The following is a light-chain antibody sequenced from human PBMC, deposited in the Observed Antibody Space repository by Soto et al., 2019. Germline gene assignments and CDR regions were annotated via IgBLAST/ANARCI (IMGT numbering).Light chain of an antibody. V-gene: IGKV3-15*01. J-gene: IGKJ4*01. Sequence: EIVRTQSPATLSVSPGERATLSCRASHSVSSRLAWYQQKPGQAPRLLIYVASTRATGLPARFSGSGSGTEFTLTISSLQSEDFAVYYCQHYTNWPLTFGGGTKVEIK. CDR3: QHYTNWPLT. CDR1: HSVSSR. CDR2: VAS.